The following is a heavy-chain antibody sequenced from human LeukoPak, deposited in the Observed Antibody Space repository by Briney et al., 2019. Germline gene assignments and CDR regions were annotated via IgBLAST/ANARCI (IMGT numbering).Heavy chain of an antibody. Sequence: GGSLRLSCAASGFTFSSYWMHWVRQAPGKGLVWVSRIKSDGTSTTYADSVKGRFTISRDNAKNTLYLQMNSLRAEDTAVYYCARSRSFDYWGQGTLVTVSS. D-gene: IGHD3-16*02. J-gene: IGHJ4*02. CDR2: IKSDGTST. CDR1: GFTFSSYW. V-gene: IGHV3-74*01. CDR3: ARSRSFDY.